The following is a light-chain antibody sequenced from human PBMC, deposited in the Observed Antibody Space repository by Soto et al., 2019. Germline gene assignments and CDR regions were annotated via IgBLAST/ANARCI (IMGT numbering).Light chain of an antibody. CDR1: QSVSSSY. Sequence: EIVLTQSPGTLSLSPGERATLSCRASQSVSSSYLAWYQQKPGQAPRLLIYGASSRAIGIPDRFSGSGSGTDFTLTISRLEPEDFAVYYCQQYDRSLFAFGPGTKVDLK. J-gene: IGKJ3*01. CDR3: QQYDRSLFA. V-gene: IGKV3-20*01. CDR2: GAS.